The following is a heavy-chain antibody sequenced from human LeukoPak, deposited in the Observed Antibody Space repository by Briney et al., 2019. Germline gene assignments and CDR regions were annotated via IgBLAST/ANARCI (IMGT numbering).Heavy chain of an antibody. J-gene: IGHJ4*02. CDR2: IIPILGIA. CDR3: ASGDGYNFY. V-gene: IGHV1-69*04. Sequence: ASLKVSCKASGGTFSSYAISWVRQAPGQGLEWMGRIIPILGIANYAQKFQGRVTITADKSTSTAYMELSSLRSEDTAVYYCASGDGYNFYWGQGTLVTVSS. D-gene: IGHD5-24*01. CDR1: GGTFSSYA.